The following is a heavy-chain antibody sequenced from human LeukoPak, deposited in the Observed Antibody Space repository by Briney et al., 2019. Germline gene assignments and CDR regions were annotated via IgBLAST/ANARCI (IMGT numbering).Heavy chain of an antibody. D-gene: IGHD6-19*01. CDR1: GGTFSSYA. Sequence: ASVKVSCKASGGTFSSYAISWVRQAPGQGLEWMGGIIPIFGTANYAQKFQGRVTITADESTSTAYTELSSLRSEDTAVYYCARDNGYSSGWYLMGYFQHWGQGTLVTVSS. J-gene: IGHJ1*01. V-gene: IGHV1-69*13. CDR2: IIPIFGTA. CDR3: ARDNGYSSGWYLMGYFQH.